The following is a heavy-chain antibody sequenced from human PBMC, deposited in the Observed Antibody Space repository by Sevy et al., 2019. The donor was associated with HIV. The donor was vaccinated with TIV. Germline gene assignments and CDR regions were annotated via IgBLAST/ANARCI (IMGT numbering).Heavy chain of an antibody. V-gene: IGHV1-69*06. J-gene: IGHJ6*03. CDR3: ARAARGVAGTETCNYYMDV. CDR1: GGTFSSYA. CDR2: IIPIFGTA. D-gene: IGHD6-19*01. Sequence: ASVKVSCKASGGTFSSYAISWVRQAPGQGLEWMGGIIPIFGTANYAQKFQGRVTITADKSTSTAYMELSSLRSEDTAVYYCARAARGVAGTETCNYYMDVWGKGTTVTVSS.